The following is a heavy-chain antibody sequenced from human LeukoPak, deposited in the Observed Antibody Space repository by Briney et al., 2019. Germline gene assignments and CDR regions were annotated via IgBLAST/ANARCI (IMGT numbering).Heavy chain of an antibody. D-gene: IGHD1-26*01. J-gene: IGHJ6*02. CDR2: IWYDGSNK. CDR3: AREVGATWYYSYGMDV. Sequence: GRSLRLSCAASGFTFSSYGMHWVRQAPGKGLEWVAVIWYDGSNKYYADSVKGRFTISRDNSKNTLYLQMNSLRAVDTAVYYCAREVGATWYYSYGMDVWGQGTTVTVSS. V-gene: IGHV3-33*01. CDR1: GFTFSSYG.